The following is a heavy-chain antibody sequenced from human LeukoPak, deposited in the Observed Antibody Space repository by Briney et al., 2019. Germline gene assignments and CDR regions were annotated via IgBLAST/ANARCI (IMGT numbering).Heavy chain of an antibody. V-gene: IGHV1-69*05. J-gene: IGHJ4*02. CDR1: GGTFSSYA. Sequence: ASVKVSCKASGGTFSSYAISWVRQAPGQGLEWMGRIIPIFGTANYAQKFQGRVTITTGESTSTAYMELSSLRSEDTAVYYCARDPRDGYNDLDYWGQGTLVTVSS. CDR2: IIPIFGTA. D-gene: IGHD5-24*01. CDR3: ARDPRDGYNDLDY.